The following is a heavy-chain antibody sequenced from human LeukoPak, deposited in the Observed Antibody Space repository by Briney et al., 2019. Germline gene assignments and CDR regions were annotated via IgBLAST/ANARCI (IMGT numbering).Heavy chain of an antibody. CDR2: IKEDGSQK. CDR3: ARDSGWFRFDH. CDR1: GFTFSSYS. J-gene: IGHJ4*02. V-gene: IGHV3-7*03. Sequence: GGSLRLSCAASGFTFSSYSMTWVRQAPGKGLEWVANIKEDGSQKYYVDSVKGRFTISRDNAKNSLSLQTNSLRADDTAVYYCARDSGWFRFDHWGQGTLVTGSS. D-gene: IGHD6-13*01.